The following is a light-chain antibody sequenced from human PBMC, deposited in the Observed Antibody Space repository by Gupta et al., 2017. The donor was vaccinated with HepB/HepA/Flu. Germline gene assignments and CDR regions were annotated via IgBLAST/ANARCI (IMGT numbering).Light chain of an antibody. V-gene: IGLV1-40*01. Sequence: QSVLTQPPSGSGAPGPRVTIPCTVRSPTIGAGYDVHWYHRLPGTAPKLLIYGNSNRHSGVPARFSGSKSGTSASVATTGLQAEDEADYYCQSEESSMSGVVFGGGTKLTVL. J-gene: IGLJ2*01. CDR3: QSEESSMSGVV. CDR2: GNS. CDR1: SPTIGAGYD.